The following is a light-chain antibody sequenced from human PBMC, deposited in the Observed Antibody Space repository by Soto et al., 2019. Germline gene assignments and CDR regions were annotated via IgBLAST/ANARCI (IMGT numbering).Light chain of an antibody. CDR2: SNN. J-gene: IGLJ2*01. Sequence: QSVLTQPPSASGTPGQRFTISCSGSSSNIGSNTVNWYQQLPGTAPKLLIYSNNQRPSGVPDRFSGSKSGTSASLAISGLQSEDEADYYCAAWDYSLNGVVFGGGTKLTVL. CDR1: SSNIGSNT. V-gene: IGLV1-44*01. CDR3: AAWDYSLNGVV.